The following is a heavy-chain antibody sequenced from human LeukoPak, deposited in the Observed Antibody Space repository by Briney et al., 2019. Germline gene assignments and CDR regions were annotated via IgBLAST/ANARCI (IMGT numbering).Heavy chain of an antibody. D-gene: IGHD3-16*01. Sequence: GGSLRLSCAASGFTFSSNWMHWVRQAPGKGLVWVSRINEDGSTTNYADSVKGRSTIFRDNAKNTLYPQMNSLRAEDTAVYYCVRDLGGRSGHWGQGTLVTVSS. J-gene: IGHJ4*02. CDR1: GFTFSSNW. CDR2: INEDGSTT. V-gene: IGHV3-74*01. CDR3: VRDLGGRSGH.